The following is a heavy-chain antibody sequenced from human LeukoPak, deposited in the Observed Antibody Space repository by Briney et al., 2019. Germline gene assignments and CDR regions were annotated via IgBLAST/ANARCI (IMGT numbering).Heavy chain of an antibody. D-gene: IGHD4-17*01. CDR2: INTNTGNP. V-gene: IGHV7-4-1*02. J-gene: IGHJ4*02. CDR3: ARVPQMTTVTAFDY. CDR1: GYTFTSYA. Sequence: GASVKVSCTASGYTFTSYAMNWVRQAPGQGLEWMGWINTNTGNPTYAQGFTGRFVFSLDTSVSTAYLQISSLKAEDTAVYYCARVPQMTTVTAFDYWGQGTLVTVSS.